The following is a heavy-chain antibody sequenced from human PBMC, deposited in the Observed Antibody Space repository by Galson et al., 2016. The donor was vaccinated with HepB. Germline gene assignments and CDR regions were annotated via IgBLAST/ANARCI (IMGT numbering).Heavy chain of an antibody. V-gene: IGHV3-66*01. Sequence: LRLSCAASGLTVSSHYMSWVRQAPGKGLEWVSIIYSGGSTYYADSAKGRFTISRDHSRNTLFLQMDSLRAEDTAVYYCARENRGYNSDWYGGAFDIWGQGTMVTVSS. CDR3: ARENRGYNSDWYGGAFDI. D-gene: IGHD6-13*01. CDR1: GLTVSSHY. J-gene: IGHJ3*02. CDR2: IYSGGST.